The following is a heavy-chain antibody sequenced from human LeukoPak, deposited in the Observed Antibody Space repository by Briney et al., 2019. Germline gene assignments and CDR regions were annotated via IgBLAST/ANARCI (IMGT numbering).Heavy chain of an antibody. CDR3: ARSQSSSWHSGLNWFDP. CDR1: GYTFINYG. J-gene: IGHJ5*02. Sequence: ASVKVSCKASGYTFINYGITWVRQAPGQGLEWIGWISGYNGNTNYAQMLQGRVSMTTDTSTSTVYMELRSLRSDDAAVYSCARSQSSSWHSGLNWFDPWGQGTLVTVSS. V-gene: IGHV1-18*01. CDR2: ISGYNGNT. D-gene: IGHD6-13*01.